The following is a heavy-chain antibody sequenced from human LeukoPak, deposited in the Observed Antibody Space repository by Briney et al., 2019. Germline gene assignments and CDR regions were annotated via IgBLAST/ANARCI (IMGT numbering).Heavy chain of an antibody. V-gene: IGHV3-7*04. Sequence: GGSLRLSCTASGFTFSSYWMGWVRQAPGKGLEWVANIKQDGSEKNYVDSVRGRFTISRDNAKNSLYLQMNSLTAEDTAVYFCARGSGYSGYGLGWGQGTLVTVSS. CDR1: GFTFSSYW. CDR3: ARGSGYSGYGLG. D-gene: IGHD5-12*01. CDR2: IKQDGSEK. J-gene: IGHJ4*02.